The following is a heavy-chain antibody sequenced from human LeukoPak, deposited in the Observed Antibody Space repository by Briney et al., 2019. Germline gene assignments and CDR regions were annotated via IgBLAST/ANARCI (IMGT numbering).Heavy chain of an antibody. CDR2: ISSSGSTI. CDR1: GFTFSDYY. V-gene: IGHV3-11*01. J-gene: IGHJ4*02. Sequence: GSLRLSCAASGFTFSDYYMSWIRQAPGKGLEWVSYISSSGSTIYYADSVKGRFTISRDNAKNSLYLQMNSLRAEDTAVYYCARDWGYCSSTSCPLDYWGQGTLVTVSS. D-gene: IGHD2-2*01. CDR3: ARDWGYCSSTSCPLDY.